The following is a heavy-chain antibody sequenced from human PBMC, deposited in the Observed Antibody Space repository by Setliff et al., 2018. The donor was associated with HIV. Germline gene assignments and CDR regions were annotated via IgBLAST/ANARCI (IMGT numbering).Heavy chain of an antibody. V-gene: IGHV3-21*01. CDR2: ISSSSSCI. J-gene: IGHJ6*02. Sequence: LRLSCAASGFTFSSYSMNWVRQAPGKGLEWVSSISSSSSCIYYADSVKGRFTISRDNAKNSLYLQMNSLRAEDTAVYYCARTRGDYYYYYGMDVWGQGTTVTVSS. CDR1: GFTFSSYS. CDR3: ARTRGDYYYYYGMDV. D-gene: IGHD3-10*01.